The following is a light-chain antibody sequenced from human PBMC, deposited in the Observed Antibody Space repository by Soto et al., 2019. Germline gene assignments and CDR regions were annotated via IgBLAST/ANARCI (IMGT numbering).Light chain of an antibody. CDR2: DAS. V-gene: IGKV3-11*01. Sequence: EIVLTQSPATLSLSPGERATLSCRASQSVSSYLAWYQQKSGQAPRLLIYDASNRATGIPARFSGSGSGTDFTLTISSLEPEDFAVYYCQQRSYWPRTFGQGTKVEIK. CDR1: QSVSSY. CDR3: QQRSYWPRT. J-gene: IGKJ1*01.